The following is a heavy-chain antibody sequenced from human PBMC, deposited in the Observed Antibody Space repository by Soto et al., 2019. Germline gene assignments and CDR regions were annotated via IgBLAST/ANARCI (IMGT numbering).Heavy chain of an antibody. CDR2: ISGSGGST. J-gene: IGHJ4*02. D-gene: IGHD3-22*01. CDR3: AKDQKDYYDSSGFY. CDR1: GFTFSSYA. V-gene: IGHV3-23*01. Sequence: GGSLRLSCAASGFTFSSYAMSWVRQAPGKGLEWVSAISGSGGSTYYADSVKGRFTISRDNSKSSLYLQMNSLRAEDTAVYYCAKDQKDYYDSSGFYWGQGTLVTVSS.